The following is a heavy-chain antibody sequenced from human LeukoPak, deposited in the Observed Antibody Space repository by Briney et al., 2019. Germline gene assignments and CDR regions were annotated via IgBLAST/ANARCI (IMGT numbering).Heavy chain of an antibody. J-gene: IGHJ4*02. Sequence: SQTLSLTCTVSGGSISSGSYYWSWIRQPAGKGLEWIGRIYTSGSTNYNPSLKSRVTISVDTSKNQFSLKLSSVTAADTAVYYCAREDIYDSSGSDYWGQGTLVTVSS. CDR2: IYTSGST. CDR1: GGSISSGSYY. D-gene: IGHD3-22*01. V-gene: IGHV4-61*02. CDR3: AREDIYDSSGSDY.